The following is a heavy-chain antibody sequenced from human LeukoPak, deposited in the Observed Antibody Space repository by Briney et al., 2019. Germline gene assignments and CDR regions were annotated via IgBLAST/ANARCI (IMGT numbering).Heavy chain of an antibody. V-gene: IGHV3-7*01. CDR1: GFTLSSYW. J-gene: IGHJ4*02. CDR2: INEDGSKK. D-gene: IGHD2-2*01. Sequence: GSLRLSCAASGFTLSSYWMSWVRQAPGMGLEWVANINEDGSKKFYVDSVKGRFTISRDNAKNSLYLQMNSLRAEDTAVYYCARRMRHVVPAAYYFDYWGQGTLVTVSS. CDR3: ARRMRHVVPAAYYFDY.